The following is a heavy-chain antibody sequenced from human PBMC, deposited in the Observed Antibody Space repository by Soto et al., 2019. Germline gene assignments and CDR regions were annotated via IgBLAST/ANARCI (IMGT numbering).Heavy chain of an antibody. D-gene: IGHD3-22*01. V-gene: IGHV1-18*04. Sequence: ASVKVSCKASGYTFTSYGISWVRQAPGQGLEWMGWISAYNGNTNYAQKLQGRVTMTTDTSTSTAYMELRSLRSDDTAVYYCARSSLLFDSRLFDPWRQGTLVTVSS. CDR2: ISAYNGNT. CDR1: GYTFTSYG. J-gene: IGHJ5*02. CDR3: ARSSLLFDSRLFDP.